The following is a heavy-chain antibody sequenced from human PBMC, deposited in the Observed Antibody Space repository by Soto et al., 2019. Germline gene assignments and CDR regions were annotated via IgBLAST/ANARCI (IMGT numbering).Heavy chain of an antibody. D-gene: IGHD4-4*01. Sequence: PSETLSLTCAVSGGYISGSYYSWSWIRQPPGKGLEWIGFIYNSWSTYYYSSRKSRVTISVDRSKNHFFLNLTSVTAADTAVYDCATYRNFFQFWGQGKKVTFAS. CDR2: IYNSWST. J-gene: IGHJ3*01. CDR3: ATYRNFFQF. CDR1: GGYISGSYYS. V-gene: IGHV4-30-2*01.